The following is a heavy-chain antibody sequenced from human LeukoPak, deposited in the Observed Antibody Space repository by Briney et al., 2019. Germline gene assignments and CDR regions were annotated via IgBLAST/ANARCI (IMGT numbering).Heavy chain of an antibody. CDR2: IIPIFGTA. V-gene: IGHV1-69*13. CDR3: ASPDPKKVTTRYFDY. CDR1: GGTFSSYA. Sequence: SVKVSCKASGGTFSSYAISWVRQAPGQGLEWMGGIIPIFGTANYAQKLQGRVTITADESTSTAYMELSSLRSEDTAVYYCASPDPKKVTTRYFDYWGQGTLVTVSS. D-gene: IGHD5-12*01. J-gene: IGHJ4*02.